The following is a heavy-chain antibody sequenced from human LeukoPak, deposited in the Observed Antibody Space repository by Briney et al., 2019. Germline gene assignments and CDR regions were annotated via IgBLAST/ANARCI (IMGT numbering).Heavy chain of an antibody. CDR1: GGSISSSSYY. D-gene: IGHD2-2*01. CDR2: IYYSGST. V-gene: IGHV4-39*01. Sequence: PSETLSLTCTVSGGSISSSSYYWGWIRQPPGKGLEWIGSIYYSGSTYYNPSLKSRVTISVDTSKNQFSLKLSSVTAADTAVYYCASQGGSDLPAALFDYWGQGTLVTVSS. J-gene: IGHJ4*02. CDR3: ASQGGSDLPAALFDY.